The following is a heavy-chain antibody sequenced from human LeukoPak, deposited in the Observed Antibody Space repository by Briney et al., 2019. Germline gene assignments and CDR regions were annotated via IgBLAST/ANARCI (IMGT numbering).Heavy chain of an antibody. V-gene: IGHV3-23*01. CDR3: AKPLSSGWYLDYFDS. D-gene: IGHD6-19*01. Sequence: GGSLRLSCAASGFTFSSYTMSWVRQAPGKGLEWVSAISGSGGSTDYADSVKGRFTISRDNSKNTLYLQMNTLRAEDTAVYYCAKPLSSGWYLDYFDSWGQGTLVTVSS. J-gene: IGHJ4*02. CDR1: GFTFSSYT. CDR2: ISGSGGST.